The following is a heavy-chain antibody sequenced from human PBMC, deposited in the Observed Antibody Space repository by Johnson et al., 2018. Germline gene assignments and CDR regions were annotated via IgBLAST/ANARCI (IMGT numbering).Heavy chain of an antibody. D-gene: IGHD2-15*01. CDR1: GGSISSGAYY. V-gene: IGHV4-31*03. CDR3: ARAGRTYSGTQHYYGMDG. J-gene: IGHJ6*02. CDR2: IFYSGST. Sequence: QVQLQQWGPGLVKPSQTLSLTCTVSGGSISSGAYYWTWIRQSPGTGLEYIGHIFYSGSTYYNLSLTSRVTISVDTSKNQFSLKLSSVTAADTAVYYCARAGRTYSGTQHYYGMDGWGQGTTVTVSS.